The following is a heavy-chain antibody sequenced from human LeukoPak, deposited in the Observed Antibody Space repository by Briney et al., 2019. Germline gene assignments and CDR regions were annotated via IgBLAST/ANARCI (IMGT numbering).Heavy chain of an antibody. D-gene: IGHD2-2*01. CDR3: AKDIASRYCSSTSCYTTFDY. CDR2: LYSGGNT. V-gene: IGHV3-53*05. CDR1: GFTVSSNY. Sequence: GGSLRLSCAASGFTVSSNYMSWVRQAPGNGLGWVSVLYSGGNTYYADSVKGRFTISRDNSKNTLYLQMNSLRAEDTAVYYCAKDIASRYCSSTSCYTTFDYWGQGTLVTVSS. J-gene: IGHJ4*02.